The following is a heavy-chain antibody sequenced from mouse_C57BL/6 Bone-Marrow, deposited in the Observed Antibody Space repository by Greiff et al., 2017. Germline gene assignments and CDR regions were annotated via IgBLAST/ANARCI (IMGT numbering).Heavy chain of an antibody. CDR2: IDPSDSYT. CDR1: GYTFTSYW. CDR3: ARGTPYYYGSSRCAMDY. V-gene: IGHV1-69*01. Sequence: QVQLQQPGAELVMPGASVKLSCKASGYTFTSYWMHWVKQRPGQGLEWIGKIDPSDSYTNYNHKVKGKSTLTVDKSSSTVYLQLSSLTSEDSAVYCCARGTPYYYGSSRCAMDYWGQGTSVTVSS. J-gene: IGHJ4*01. D-gene: IGHD1-1*01.